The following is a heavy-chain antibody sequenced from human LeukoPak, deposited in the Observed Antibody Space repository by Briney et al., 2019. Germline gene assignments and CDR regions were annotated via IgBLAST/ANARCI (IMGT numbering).Heavy chain of an antibody. CDR1: IDSFSNYH. Sequence: SETLSLTCAVYIDSFSNYHWNWIRQTPSKGLEWIGEVNEVGGTNISPSLESRVTISVDTSKNQFSLKLASVTAADTAIYYCAKGAGGFSYYNWFDPWGQGTLVTVSS. CDR3: AKGAGGFSYYNWFDP. D-gene: IGHD5-18*01. J-gene: IGHJ5*02. V-gene: IGHV4-34*01. CDR2: VNEVGGT.